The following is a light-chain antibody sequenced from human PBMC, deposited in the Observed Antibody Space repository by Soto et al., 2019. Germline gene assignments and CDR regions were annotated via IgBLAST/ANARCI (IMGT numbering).Light chain of an antibody. CDR2: GAS. Sequence: ENVLTQSPGTLSLSPGERATLSCRASQSVGSNYLAWFQQKSGQAPRLVIYGASSRATGIPDRLSGSGSGTDFTLTISRLEPEDFAVYYCQQYNNWPWTFGQGTKVDIK. J-gene: IGKJ1*01. CDR3: QQYNNWPWT. CDR1: QSVGSNY. V-gene: IGKV3-20*01.